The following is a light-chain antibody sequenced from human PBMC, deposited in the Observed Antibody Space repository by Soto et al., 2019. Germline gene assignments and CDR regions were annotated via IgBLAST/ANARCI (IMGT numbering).Light chain of an antibody. CDR1: SSDVGDYDY. J-gene: IGLJ2*01. CDR3: SSYSSSSTLVI. Sequence: QSALTQPASVSGSPGQSITISCTGTSSDVGDYDYVSWYQQHPGKAPQLMIYEVINRPSGVFNRFSGSKSGNTASLTISGLQAEDEADYYCSSYSSSSTLVIFGGGTKVTVL. V-gene: IGLV2-14*01. CDR2: EVI.